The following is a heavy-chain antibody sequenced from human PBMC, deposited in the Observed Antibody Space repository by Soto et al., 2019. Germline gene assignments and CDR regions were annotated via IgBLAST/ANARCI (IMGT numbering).Heavy chain of an antibody. V-gene: IGHV3-23*01. CDR2: ISGSGGGT. Sequence: GSLRLSCAASGFTFSSYAMTWVRQTPGEGLEWVSGISGSGGGTYYADSVKGRFTISRDSSKSTLYLQMNGLRAGDTAVYYCAKVSLGATTITDYYYYGMDVWGQGTTVTVSS. J-gene: IGHJ6*02. CDR3: AKVSLGATTITDYYYYGMDV. D-gene: IGHD1-26*01. CDR1: GFTFSSYA.